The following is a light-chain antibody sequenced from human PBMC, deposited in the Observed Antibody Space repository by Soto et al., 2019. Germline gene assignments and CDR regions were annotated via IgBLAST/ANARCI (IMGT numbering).Light chain of an antibody. Sequence: QSVLTQPPSASGTPGQRVTISCSGSSSNIGSNSVNWYQQLPGTAPKLLIYSDNHRPSGVPDRFSGSKSGTSASLAISGLQSVDEADYYCAAWDDSLNGPVFGGGTKVTVL. J-gene: IGLJ2*01. CDR2: SDN. V-gene: IGLV1-44*01. CDR1: SSNIGSNS. CDR3: AAWDDSLNGPV.